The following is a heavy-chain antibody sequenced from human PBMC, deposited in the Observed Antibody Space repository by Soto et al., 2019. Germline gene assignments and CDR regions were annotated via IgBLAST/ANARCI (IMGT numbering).Heavy chain of an antibody. V-gene: IGHV1-58*02. J-gene: IGHJ4*02. Sequence: QMQLVQSGPEVKKPGTSVKVSCKASGFTFTSSAMQWVRQARGQRLEWIGWIVVGSGNTNYAQKFQERVTITRDMSTSTAYMELSSLRSEDTAVYYCAAAGHYDILTGYYPSDYWGQGTLVTVSS. CDR2: IVVGSGNT. D-gene: IGHD3-9*01. CDR1: GFTFTSSA. CDR3: AAAGHYDILTGYYPSDY.